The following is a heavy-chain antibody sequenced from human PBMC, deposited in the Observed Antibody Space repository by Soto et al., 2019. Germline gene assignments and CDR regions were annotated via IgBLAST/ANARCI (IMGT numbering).Heavy chain of an antibody. CDR2: ISYDGSNK. CDR1: GFTFSSYA. CDR3: AKDLEGVGVYYYYGMDV. J-gene: IGHJ6*02. Sequence: GGSLRLSCAASGFTFSSYAMHWVRQAPGKGLEWVAVISYDGSNKYYADSVKGRFTISRDNSKNTLYLQMNSLRAEDTAVYYCAKDLEGVGVYYYYGMDVWGQGTTVTVSS. V-gene: IGHV3-30*04. D-gene: IGHD2-21*01.